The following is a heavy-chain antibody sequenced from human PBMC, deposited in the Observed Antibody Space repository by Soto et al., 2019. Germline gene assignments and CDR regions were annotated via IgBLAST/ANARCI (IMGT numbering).Heavy chain of an antibody. V-gene: IGHV4-59*01. J-gene: IGHJ4*02. Sequence: SETLSLTGTVSGGSISSYYWSWIRQPPGKGLEWIGYIYYSGSTNYNPSLKSRVTISVDTSKNQFSLKLSSVTAADTAVYYCARVYRDYYDSSGSLDYWGQGTLVTVS. CDR2: IYYSGST. D-gene: IGHD3-22*01. CDR1: GGSISSYY. CDR3: ARVYRDYYDSSGSLDY.